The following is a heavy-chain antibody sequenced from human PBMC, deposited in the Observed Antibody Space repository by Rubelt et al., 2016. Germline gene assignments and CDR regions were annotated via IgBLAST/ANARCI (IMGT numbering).Heavy chain of an antibody. J-gene: IGHJ4*02. Sequence: KGVEWVANIKQDGSEKYYVDSVKGRFTISRDNSKNTLYLQMNSLRAEDTAVYYCARDRSLLWFGELGSIDYWGQGTLVTVSS. D-gene: IGHD3-10*01. CDR2: IKQDGSEK. V-gene: IGHV3-7*01. CDR3: ARDRSLLWFGELGSIDY.